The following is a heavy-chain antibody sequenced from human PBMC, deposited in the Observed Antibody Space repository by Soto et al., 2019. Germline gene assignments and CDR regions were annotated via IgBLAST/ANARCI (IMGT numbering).Heavy chain of an antibody. CDR3: ARDSPYDFWSGYYVRISQANYYYGMDV. D-gene: IGHD3-3*01. Sequence: QVQLQESGPGLVKPSQTLSLTCTVSGGSISSGGYYWSWIHQHPGKGLEWIGYIYYSGSTYYNPSLKSRVTISVDMSKNQFSLKLSSVTAADTAVYYCARDSPYDFWSGYYVRISQANYYYGMDVWGQGTTVTVSS. J-gene: IGHJ6*02. CDR1: GGSISSGGYY. CDR2: IYYSGST. V-gene: IGHV4-31*03.